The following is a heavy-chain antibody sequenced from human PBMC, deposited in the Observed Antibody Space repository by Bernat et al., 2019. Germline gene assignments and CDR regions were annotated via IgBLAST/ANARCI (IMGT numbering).Heavy chain of an antibody. J-gene: IGHJ6*02. Sequence: QLQLQESGPGLVKPSETLSLTCTVSGGSISSSRYYWGWFRQPPGRGLEWIGSIYYSGSTYYNPSLKSRVTISVDTSKNQFSLKLSSVTAADTAVYYCARHRGSWYSYGMDVWGQGTTVTVSS. CDR3: ARHRGSWYSYGMDV. CDR2: IYYSGST. CDR1: GGSISSSRYY. V-gene: IGHV4-39*01. D-gene: IGHD6-13*01.